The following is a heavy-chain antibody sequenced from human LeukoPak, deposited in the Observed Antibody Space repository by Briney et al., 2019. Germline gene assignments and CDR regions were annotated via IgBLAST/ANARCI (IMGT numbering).Heavy chain of an antibody. CDR3: AREAGKGYAFDI. CDR1: GFTFASSW. D-gene: IGHD3-10*01. CDR2: IKEDGSEK. V-gene: IGHV3-7*01. Sequence: PGGSLRLSCVVSGFTFASSWMTWVRQAPGKGLEWVANIKEDGSEKHYVDSVKGRFTISRDNAKNSLYLQMNSLRAEETAVYYCAREAGKGYAFDIWGRGTMVTVSS. J-gene: IGHJ3*02.